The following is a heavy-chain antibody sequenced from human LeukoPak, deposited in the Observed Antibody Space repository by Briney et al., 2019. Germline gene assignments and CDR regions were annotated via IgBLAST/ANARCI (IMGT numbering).Heavy chain of an antibody. CDR3: ATDRSGSYLYYFDY. J-gene: IGHJ4*02. Sequence: ASVKVSCKVYGYTLTELSMHWMRQAPGKGLEWMGGFDPEDGETIYAQKFQGRVTMTEDTSTDTAYMELSSLRSEDTAVYYCATDRSGSYLYYFDYWGQGALVTVSS. D-gene: IGHD1-26*01. CDR2: FDPEDGET. CDR1: GYTLTELS. V-gene: IGHV1-24*01.